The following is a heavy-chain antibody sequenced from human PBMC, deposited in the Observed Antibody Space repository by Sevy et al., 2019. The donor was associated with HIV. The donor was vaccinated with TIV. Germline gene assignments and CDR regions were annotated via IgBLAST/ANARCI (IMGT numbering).Heavy chain of an antibody. CDR2: ITLSGSSM. D-gene: IGHD6-19*01. CDR1: GFTFSSYE. J-gene: IGHJ4*02. V-gene: IGHV3-48*03. Sequence: GGSLRLSCAASGFTFSSYEMNWVRQAPGKGLEWISYITLSGSSMYYADSVKGRFTISRDNAKNSLYLQMNSLRAEDTAVYYCARDRQVITVAGTAIDYWGQGTLVTVSS. CDR3: ARDRQVITVAGTAIDY.